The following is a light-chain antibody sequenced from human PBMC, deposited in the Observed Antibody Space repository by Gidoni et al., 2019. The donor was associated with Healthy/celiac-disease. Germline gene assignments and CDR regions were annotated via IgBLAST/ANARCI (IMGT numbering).Light chain of an antibody. V-gene: IGKV1-5*03. Sequence: QVTQSPSTLSASGGNRVTITCRASQSISSWLAWYQQKPGKAPKLLIYKASSLESGVPSRFSGSGSGTEFTLTISSLQPDDFATYYCQQYNSYSPWTFGQGTKVEIK. CDR2: KAS. J-gene: IGKJ1*01. CDR1: QSISSW. CDR3: QQYNSYSPWT.